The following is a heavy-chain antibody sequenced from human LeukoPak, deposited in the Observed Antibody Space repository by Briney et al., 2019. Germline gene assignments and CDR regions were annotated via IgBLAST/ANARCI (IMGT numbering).Heavy chain of an antibody. CDR1: GFTFSSYG. D-gene: IGHD2-15*01. Sequence: GGSLRLSCAASGFTFSSYGMHWVRQAPGKGLEWVAVISYDGSNKYYADSVKGRFTISRDNSKNTLYLQMNSLRAEDTAVYYCAKEVVAATLFDYWGQGTLVTVSS. J-gene: IGHJ4*02. V-gene: IGHV3-30*18. CDR2: ISYDGSNK. CDR3: AKEVVAATLFDY.